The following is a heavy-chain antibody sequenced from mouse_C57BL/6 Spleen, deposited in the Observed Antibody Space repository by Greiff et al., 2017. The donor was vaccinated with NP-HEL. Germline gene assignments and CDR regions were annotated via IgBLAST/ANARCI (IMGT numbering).Heavy chain of an antibody. Sequence: VQLQQSGAELVKPGASVKLSCKASGYTFTSYWMHWVKQRPGQGLEWIGMIHPNSGSTNYNEKFKSKATLTVDKSSSTAYMQLSSLTSEDSAVYYCARESSGYYAMDYWGQGTSVTVAS. CDR3: ARESSGYYAMDY. CDR1: GYTFTSYW. J-gene: IGHJ4*01. D-gene: IGHD3-2*02. V-gene: IGHV1-64*01. CDR2: IHPNSGST.